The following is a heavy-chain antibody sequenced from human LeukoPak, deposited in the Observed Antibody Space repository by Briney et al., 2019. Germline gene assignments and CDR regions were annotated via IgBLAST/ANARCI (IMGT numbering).Heavy chain of an antibody. Sequence: SETLSLTCTVSGGSISSYYWSWIRQPPGKGLEWIGYIYYSGSTNYNPSLKSRVTISVDASKNQFSLKLSSVTAADTAVYYCARQHDFWSGYYQDYWGQGTLVTVSS. CDR1: GGSISSYY. J-gene: IGHJ4*02. D-gene: IGHD3-3*01. CDR3: ARQHDFWSGYYQDY. V-gene: IGHV4-59*08. CDR2: IYYSGST.